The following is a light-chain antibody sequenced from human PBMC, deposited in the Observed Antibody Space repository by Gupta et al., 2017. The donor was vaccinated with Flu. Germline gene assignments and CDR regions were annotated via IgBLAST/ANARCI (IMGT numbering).Light chain of an antibody. V-gene: IGKV2-30*01. CDR3: RQGKHWPST. CDR2: EGS. Sequence: DGVMTQSPLSLLATLGQPASISCTSSQSLVYSDGNTYLSWFHQRPGQSPRRLIYEGSNRDSGVPDRFSGSGSDTDFTLIISGGEAEDVGVFYCRQGKHWPSTFGGRTTVEIK. CDR1: QSLVYSDGNTY. J-gene: IGKJ4*01.